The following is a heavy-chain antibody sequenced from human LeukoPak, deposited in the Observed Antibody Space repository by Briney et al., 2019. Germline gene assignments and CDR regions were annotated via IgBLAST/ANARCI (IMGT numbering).Heavy chain of an antibody. CDR3: ARSPRPGIAVAGTSGDAFDI. J-gene: IGHJ3*02. CDR1: GFTFSNYG. Sequence: PGGSLRLSCAASGFTFSNYGMHWVRQAPGKGLEWVAFIRYDGSDKYYADSVKGRLTISRDNSKKTLYLQMNSLRVEDTAVYYCARSPRPGIAVAGTSGDAFDIWGQGTMVTVSS. D-gene: IGHD6-19*01. CDR2: IRYDGSDK. V-gene: IGHV3-30*02.